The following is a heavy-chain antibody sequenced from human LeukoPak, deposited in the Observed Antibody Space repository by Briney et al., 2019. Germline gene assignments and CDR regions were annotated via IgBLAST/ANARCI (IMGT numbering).Heavy chain of an antibody. D-gene: IGHD3-22*01. Sequence: SETLSLTRTVSGGSISSGGYYWSWIRQHPGKGLEWIGYIYYSGSTYYNPSLKSRVIISVDTSKNQFSLKLSSVTAADTAVYYCARGSYYYDSSGYYRRTSDAFDIWGQGTRVTISS. CDR3: ARGSYYYDSSGYYRRTSDAFDI. V-gene: IGHV4-31*03. CDR1: GGSISSGGYY. J-gene: IGHJ3*02. CDR2: IYYSGST.